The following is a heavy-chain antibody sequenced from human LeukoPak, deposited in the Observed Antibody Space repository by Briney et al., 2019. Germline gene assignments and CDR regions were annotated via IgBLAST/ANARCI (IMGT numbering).Heavy chain of an antibody. J-gene: IGHJ4*02. D-gene: IGHD3-16*01. Sequence: TWGSSRLSCVASTFTISNYWMSWVRQAPGKGLEWVANKKKDGCEEYYVDSVKGRFIISRDNAKNSLYLQMNSLRAEDTAVYYCARDRGGGYFDYWGQGTLVIVTS. CDR2: KKKDGCEE. CDR3: ARDRGGGYFDY. CDR1: TFTISNYW. V-gene: IGHV3-7*04.